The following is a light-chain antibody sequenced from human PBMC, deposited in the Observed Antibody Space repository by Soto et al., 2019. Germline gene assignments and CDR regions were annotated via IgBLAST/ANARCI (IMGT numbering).Light chain of an antibody. CDR3: QQYNDWPPIT. CDR1: QSVRNN. Sequence: EIMMTQSPATLSVSPGESATLSCRASQSVRNNLAWYQHKPGQAPRLLIYYASTRATGIPARFSGSGSGTEFTLTISSLQSEDFALYYCQQYNDWPPITFGXGTRX. J-gene: IGKJ5*01. V-gene: IGKV3-15*01. CDR2: YAS.